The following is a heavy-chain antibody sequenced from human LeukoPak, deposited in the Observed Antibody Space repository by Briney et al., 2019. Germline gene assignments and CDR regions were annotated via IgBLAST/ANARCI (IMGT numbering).Heavy chain of an antibody. V-gene: IGHV4-61*02. D-gene: IGHD2/OR15-2a*01. J-gene: IGHJ6*02. CDR3: ARAHSIASYYYGVDV. CDR1: GGSISSGSYY. CDR2: IYTSGST. Sequence: SETLSLTCTVSGGSISSGSYYWSWIRQPAGKGLEWIGRIYTSGSTYYSPSLTSRVTVSVDTSENQFSLKLSSVTAADTAVYYCARAHSIASYYYGVDVWGQGTTVTVSS.